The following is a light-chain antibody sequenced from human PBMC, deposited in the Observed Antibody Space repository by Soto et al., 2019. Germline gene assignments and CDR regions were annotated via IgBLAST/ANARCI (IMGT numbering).Light chain of an antibody. CDR3: SSYTISSTYV. V-gene: IGLV2-14*01. Sequence: QSALTQPASVSGSPGQSIAISCTGTSSDVGGYNYVSWYQQHPGKAPKLLINDVSHRPSGVSSRCSGSKSGNTASLTISGLQAEDEADYYCSSYTISSTYVFGTGTKLTVL. J-gene: IGLJ1*01. CDR2: DVS. CDR1: SSDVGGYNY.